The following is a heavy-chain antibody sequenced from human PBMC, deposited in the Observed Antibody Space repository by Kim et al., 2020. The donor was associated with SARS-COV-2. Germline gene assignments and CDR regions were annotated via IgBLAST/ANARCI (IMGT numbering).Heavy chain of an antibody. Sequence: SETLSLTCAVYGGSFSGYYWSWIRQPPGKGLEWIGEINHSGSTNYNPSLKSRVTISVDTSKNQFSLKLSSVTAADTAVYYCARDGKLWFGELYYYGMDV. V-gene: IGHV4-34*01. D-gene: IGHD3-10*01. CDR2: INHSGST. J-gene: IGHJ6*01. CDR1: GGSFSGYY. CDR3: ARDGKLWFGELYYYGMDV.